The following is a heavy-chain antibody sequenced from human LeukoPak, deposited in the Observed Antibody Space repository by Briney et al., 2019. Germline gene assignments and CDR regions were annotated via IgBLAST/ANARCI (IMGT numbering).Heavy chain of an antibody. D-gene: IGHD3-10*01. CDR1: GFVFSNSW. V-gene: IGHV3-7*03. Sequence: GGSLRLSCTASGFVFSNSWMSWVRQAPGKGLEWVANMKQDGREKYYVDSVKGRFTVSRDNAKNSLYLQMNSLRAEDTAVYYCANLYYYGSGSYLWGQGTLVTVSS. CDR3: ANLYYYGSGSYL. J-gene: IGHJ4*02. CDR2: MKQDGREK.